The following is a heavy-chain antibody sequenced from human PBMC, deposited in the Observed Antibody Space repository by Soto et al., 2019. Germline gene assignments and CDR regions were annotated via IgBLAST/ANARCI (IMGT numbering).Heavy chain of an antibody. CDR1: GFIFSSYA. CDR2: ISGSGGRT. V-gene: IGHV3-23*01. D-gene: IGHD3-22*01. J-gene: IGHJ2*01. CDR3: AKNGDSSGFTGYCDL. Sequence: VQLLESGGGLVQPGGSLRLSCAASGFIFSSYAMNWVRQAPGKGLEWVAGISGSGGRTYYKDSVKGRFTISRDNSKYTLYLQMTSQKAEDTDVDYCAKNGDSSGFTGYCDLWGRGILVIVSS.